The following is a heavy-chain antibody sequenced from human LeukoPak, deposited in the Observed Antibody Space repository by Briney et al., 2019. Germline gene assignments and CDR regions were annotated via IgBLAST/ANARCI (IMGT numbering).Heavy chain of an antibody. V-gene: IGHV4-38-2*02. D-gene: IGHD3-10*01. CDR1: GGSISSGYY. CDR2: IYHSGST. J-gene: IGHJ5*02. Sequence: PSETLSLTCTVSGGSISSGYYWGWIRQPPGKGLEWIGSIYHSGSTYYNPSLKSRVTISVDTSKNQFSLKLSSVTAADTAVYYCARDRITMVGWFDPWGQGTLVTVSS. CDR3: ARDRITMVGWFDP.